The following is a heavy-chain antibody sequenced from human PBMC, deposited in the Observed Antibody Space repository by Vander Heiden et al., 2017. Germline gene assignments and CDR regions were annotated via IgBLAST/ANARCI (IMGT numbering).Heavy chain of an antibody. Sequence: VQLVESGGGAVQPGRSLRLSCAASGFTFSSYAMYWVRQAPGKGLECVAVISYDGSNKDYTDSVKGRFTISRDNSKNTLYLQMNSLRPEDTAVYYCARWIASWYGVDYWGQGTLVTVSS. CDR2: ISYDGSNK. D-gene: IGHD6-13*01. CDR3: ARWIASWYGVDY. J-gene: IGHJ4*02. CDR1: GFTFSSYA. V-gene: IGHV3-30-3*01.